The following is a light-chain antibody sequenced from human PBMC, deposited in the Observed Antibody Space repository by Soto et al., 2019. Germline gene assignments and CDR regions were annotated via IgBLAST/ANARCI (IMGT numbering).Light chain of an antibody. CDR3: QQYYSYPPYT. V-gene: IGKV1-8*01. CDR1: QGISSY. CDR2: AAS. J-gene: IGKJ2*01. Sequence: AIRMTQSPSSFSASTGDGVTITCRASQGISSYLAWYQQKPGKAPKLLIYAASTLQSGVPSRFSGSGSGTDFTLTISCLQSEDFATYYCQQYYSYPPYTFGQGTKLEIK.